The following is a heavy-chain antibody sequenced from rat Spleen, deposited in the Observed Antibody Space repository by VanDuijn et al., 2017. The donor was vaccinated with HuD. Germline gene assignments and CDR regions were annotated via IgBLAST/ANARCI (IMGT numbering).Heavy chain of an antibody. CDR2: ISSDGGIT. J-gene: IGHJ3*01. CDR1: GFTFSTYW. Sequence: EVQLVESGGGSVQPGRSLKLSCVASGFTFSTYWMYWVRQAPGKGLEWVSSISSDGGITYYPDSVRGRFTISRDNAENTVCLQMNSLRSEDTATYFCARQQQLFPKGFAYWGQGTLVTVSS. V-gene: IGHV5-58*01. D-gene: IGHD1-2*01. CDR3: ARQQQLFPKGFAY.